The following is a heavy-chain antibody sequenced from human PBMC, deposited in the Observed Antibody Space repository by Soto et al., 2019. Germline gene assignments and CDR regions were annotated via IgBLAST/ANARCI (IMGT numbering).Heavy chain of an antibody. CDR3: AREQYNWKL. D-gene: IGHD1-20*01. J-gene: IGHJ4*02. Sequence: PSDTLSLTCTVSGASITPYYWTWIRHPPGKGLEWIGYVYHTGNTYYNPSLKSRVTISLDTSKNQVSLRLKSVTAADTAVYYCAREQYNWKLWGQGXLVTVSS. CDR2: VYHTGNT. V-gene: IGHV4-59*01. CDR1: GASITPYY.